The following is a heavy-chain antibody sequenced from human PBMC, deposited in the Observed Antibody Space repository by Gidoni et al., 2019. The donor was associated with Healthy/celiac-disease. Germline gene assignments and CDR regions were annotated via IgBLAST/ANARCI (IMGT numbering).Heavy chain of an antibody. J-gene: IGHJ4*02. Sequence: EVQLVESGGGLVRPGGSLRLSCAAAGFTFSSYSRNWVRQAPGKGLEWVSSISSSSSYIYYADSVKGRFTISRDNAQNSLYLQMNSLRAEDTAVYYCASVLSLTVSFEDYWGQGTLVTVSS. CDR2: ISSSSSYI. D-gene: IGHD4-17*01. V-gene: IGHV3-21*01. CDR3: ASVLSLTVSFEDY. CDR1: GFTFSSYS.